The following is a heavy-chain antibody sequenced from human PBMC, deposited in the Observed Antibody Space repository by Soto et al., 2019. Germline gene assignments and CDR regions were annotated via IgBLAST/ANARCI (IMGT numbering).Heavy chain of an antibody. CDR3: ARGRTSIAAAGIDY. V-gene: IGHV3-48*03. J-gene: IGHJ4*02. CDR2: ISSSGSTI. Sequence: EVQLVESGGGLVQPGGSLRLSCAASGFTFSSYEMNWVGQAPGKGLEWVSYISSSGSTIYYADSVKGRFTISRDNAKNSLYLQMNSLRAEDTAVYYCARGRTSIAAAGIDYWGQGTLVTVSS. D-gene: IGHD6-13*01. CDR1: GFTFSSYE.